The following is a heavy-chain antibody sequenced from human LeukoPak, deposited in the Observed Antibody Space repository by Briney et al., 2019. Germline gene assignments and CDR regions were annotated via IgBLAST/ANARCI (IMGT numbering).Heavy chain of an antibody. CDR3: ASHTGAGVAFRPFHI. J-gene: IGHJ3*02. CDR2: VNTDGSST. Sequence: HPGGSLRLSCAASGFTFRSYWMHWVRQAPGKGLVWISRVNTDGSSTDYADSVKGRFTISRDNAKNTLYLQMSSLRAEDTALYYCASHTGAGVAFRPFHIWGQGTMVTVSS. D-gene: IGHD2-8*01. V-gene: IGHV3-74*01. CDR1: GFTFRSYW.